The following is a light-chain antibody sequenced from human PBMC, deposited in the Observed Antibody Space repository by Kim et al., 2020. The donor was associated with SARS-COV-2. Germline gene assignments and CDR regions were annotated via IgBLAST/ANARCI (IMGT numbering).Light chain of an antibody. CDR1: QSISSW. Sequence: SASVGDRVTITCRASQSISSWLAWYQQKPGKAPKLLIYDASSLESGVPSRFSGSGSGTEFTLTISSLQPDDFATYYCQQYNSCRTFGQGTKVDIK. J-gene: IGKJ1*01. CDR3: QQYNSCRT. CDR2: DAS. V-gene: IGKV1-5*01.